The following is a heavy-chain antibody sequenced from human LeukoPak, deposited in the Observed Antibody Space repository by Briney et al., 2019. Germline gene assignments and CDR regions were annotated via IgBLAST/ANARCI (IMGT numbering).Heavy chain of an antibody. CDR1: GFNFSSHW. J-gene: IGHJ4*02. CDR3: TRGPPDGSGNYYPGDF. D-gene: IGHD3-10*01. CDR2: ISSDGTNT. V-gene: IGHV3-74*01. Sequence: GGSLRLSCAASGFNFSSHWMHWVRQAPGKGLVWVSRISSDGTNTNYADSVKGRFTISRDNAKNTLYLQMNSLRVEDTAVSYCTRGPPDGSGNYYPGDFWGQGTLVTVSS.